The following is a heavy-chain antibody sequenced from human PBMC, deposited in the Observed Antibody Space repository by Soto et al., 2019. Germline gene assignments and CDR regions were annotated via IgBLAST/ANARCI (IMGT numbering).Heavy chain of an antibody. J-gene: IGHJ4*02. D-gene: IGHD2-15*01. V-gene: IGHV3-33*01. Sequence: GGSLRLSCAASGFTFSSYGMHWVRQAPGKGLEWVAVIWYDGSNKYYADSVKGRFTISRDNSKNTLYLQMNSLRAEDTAVYYCARDRFEYCSGGSCYLYEGLDYWGQGTLVTVSS. CDR2: IWYDGSNK. CDR3: ARDRFEYCSGGSCYLYEGLDY. CDR1: GFTFSSYG.